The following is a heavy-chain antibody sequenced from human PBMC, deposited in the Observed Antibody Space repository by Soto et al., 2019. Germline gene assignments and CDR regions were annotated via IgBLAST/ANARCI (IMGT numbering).Heavy chain of an antibody. CDR3: ARDAELLMAYGFSCDY. D-gene: IGHD1-7*01. J-gene: IGHJ4*02. Sequence: QVQLVQSGAEVKKPGSSVKVSCKASGGTFSSYAISWVRQAPGQGLEWMGGIIPIFGTANYAQKFQGRVTITADESTSTAYMELSSLRSEDTAVYYCARDAELLMAYGFSCDYWGRGTLVTVSS. CDR1: GGTFSSYA. V-gene: IGHV1-69*01. CDR2: IIPIFGTA.